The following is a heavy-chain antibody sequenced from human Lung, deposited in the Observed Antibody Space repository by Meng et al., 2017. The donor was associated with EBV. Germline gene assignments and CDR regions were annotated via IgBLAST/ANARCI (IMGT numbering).Heavy chain of an antibody. D-gene: IGHD6-13*01. CDR3: ASLAAAGWFDP. CDR1: GGSISSSDW. CDR2: IYHSGKT. J-gene: IGHJ5*02. Sequence: GRMQESGPGLVKPSGTLSLTCAVSGGSISSSDWWSWVRQPPGKGLEWIGEIYHSGKTIYNPSLKSRVTISVDKSKNQFSLKVNSVTAADTAVYYCASLAAAGWFDPWGQGTLVTVSS. V-gene: IGHV4-4*02.